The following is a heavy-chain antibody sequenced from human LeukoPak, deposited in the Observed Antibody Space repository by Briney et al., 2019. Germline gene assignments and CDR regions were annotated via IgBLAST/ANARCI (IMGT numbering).Heavy chain of an antibody. J-gene: IGHJ3*02. CDR1: GYTFTSYD. V-gene: IGHV1-8*01. CDR2: MNPNSGNT. CDR3: ARSASASGYYSTVAFDI. Sequence: GASVKVSCKASGYTFTSYDINWVRQATGQGLEWMGRMNPNSGNTGYAQKFQGRGTITRNTSISTAYMELSSLRSEDTAVYYCARSASASGYYSTVAFDIWGQGTMVTVSS. D-gene: IGHD3-22*01.